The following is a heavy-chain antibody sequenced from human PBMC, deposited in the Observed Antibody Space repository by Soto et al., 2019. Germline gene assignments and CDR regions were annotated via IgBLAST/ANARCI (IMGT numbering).Heavy chain of an antibody. V-gene: IGHV3-33*01. CDR3: ARDYGHYYYGMDV. CDR1: GFTFSSYG. Sequence: QVQLVESGGGVVQPGRSLRLSCAASGFTFSSYGMHWVRQAPGKGLEWVAVIWYDGSNKYYADSVKGRFTISRDNSKNTLYLQMNSLRAEDTAVYYCARDYGHYYYGMDVWGQGTPVTVSS. D-gene: IGHD3-16*01. CDR2: IWYDGSNK. J-gene: IGHJ6*02.